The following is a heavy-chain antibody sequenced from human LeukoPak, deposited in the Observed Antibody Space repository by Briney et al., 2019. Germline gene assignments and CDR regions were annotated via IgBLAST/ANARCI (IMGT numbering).Heavy chain of an antibody. CDR3: AREGAGYSYENAFDI. CDR2: ISSSSSYI. Sequence: GGSLRLSCAASGFTFSSYGMSWVRQAPGKGLEWVSSISSSSSYIYYADSVKGRFTISRDNAKNSLYLQMNSLRAEDTAVYYCAREGAGYSYENAFDIWGQGTMVTVSS. J-gene: IGHJ3*02. V-gene: IGHV3-21*01. D-gene: IGHD5-18*01. CDR1: GFTFSSYG.